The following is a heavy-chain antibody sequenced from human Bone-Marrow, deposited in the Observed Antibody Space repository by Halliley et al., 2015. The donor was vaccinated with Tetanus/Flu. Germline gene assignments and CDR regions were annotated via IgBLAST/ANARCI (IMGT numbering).Heavy chain of an antibody. CDR2: ISGYSGNT. J-gene: IGHJ6*02. D-gene: IGHD3-22*01. V-gene: IGHV1-18*04. CDR3: AGPRPVLSSGRLHFYFGMGV. Sequence: QLVQSGAEVKKPGASVKVSCKASGYTFTSYGINWVRQAPGQGLEWMGWISGYSGNTKYAQNLQGRVTMTTDTSTSTVYMELRSLRSDDAAVYYCAGPRPVLSSGRLHFYFGMGVWGQGTTVTVSS. CDR1: GYTFTSYG.